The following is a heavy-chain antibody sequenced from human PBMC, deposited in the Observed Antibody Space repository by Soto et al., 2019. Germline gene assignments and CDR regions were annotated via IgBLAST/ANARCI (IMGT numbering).Heavy chain of an antibody. CDR1: GGSISSYY. D-gene: IGHD3-16*02. CDR2: IYTSGST. V-gene: IGHV4-4*07. CDR3: ARGPTLYRRLAHWFDP. Sequence: PSETLSLSCTVSGGSISSYYWSWIRQPAGKGLEWIGRIYTSGSTNYNPSLKSRVTMSVDTSKNQFSLKLSSVTAAVTAVYYCARGPTLYRRLAHWFDPWGQGTLVTVSS. J-gene: IGHJ5*02.